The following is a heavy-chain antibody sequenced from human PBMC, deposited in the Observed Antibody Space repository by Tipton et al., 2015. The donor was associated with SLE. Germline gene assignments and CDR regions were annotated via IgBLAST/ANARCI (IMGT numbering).Heavy chain of an antibody. CDR2: ISYDGSNR. CDR1: GFTFSTYA. D-gene: IGHD3-9*01. J-gene: IGHJ3*02. V-gene: IGHV3-30-3*01. CDR3: AKDLRYFDWFHQFDI. Sequence: SLRLSCAASGFTFSTYAMHWVRQAPGKGLEWVAVISYDGSNRYYADSVKGRFTISRDNSKNTLYLQMNSLRAEDTAVYYCAKDLRYFDWFHQFDIWGRGTMVTVSS.